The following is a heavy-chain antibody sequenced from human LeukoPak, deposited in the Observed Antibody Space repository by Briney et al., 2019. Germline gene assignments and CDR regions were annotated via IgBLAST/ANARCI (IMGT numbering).Heavy chain of an antibody. CDR3: ARGGFGELFEFDY. D-gene: IGHD3-10*01. V-gene: IGHV4-59*01. Sequence: SETLSLTCTVSGGSISRYYWSWIRQPPGQGREGFGYIYYSGSTNYNPSLKSRVTISVDTSKNQFSLKLSSVTAADTAVYYCARGGFGELFEFDYWGQGTLVTVSS. CDR1: GGSISRYY. CDR2: IYYSGST. J-gene: IGHJ4*02.